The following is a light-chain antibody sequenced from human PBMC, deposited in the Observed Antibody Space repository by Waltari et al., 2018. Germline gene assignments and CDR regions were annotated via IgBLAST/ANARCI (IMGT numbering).Light chain of an antibody. Sequence: DIVMTQSPDSLAVSLGERATINCKSSQSVLYSSNNKNYLAWYQQRSGQPPKLLIYWASSREAGGSDRFSGSGSGREFTLTLSCLQAEDVAVYYCQQYYRTPSTFGGGTKVEIK. V-gene: IGKV4-1*01. CDR3: QQYYRTPST. J-gene: IGKJ4*01. CDR1: QSVLYSSNNKNY. CDR2: WAS.